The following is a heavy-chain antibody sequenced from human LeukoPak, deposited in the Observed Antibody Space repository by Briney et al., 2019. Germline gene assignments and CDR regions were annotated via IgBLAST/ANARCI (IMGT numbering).Heavy chain of an antibody. D-gene: IGHD5-18*01. V-gene: IGHV3-30*02. CDR3: AKDPRGLRTGDY. J-gene: IGHJ4*02. Sequence: GGSLRLSCAASGFTFSSYGMHGVRQAPGKGLEWVAFIRYDGSNKYYADSVKGRFTISRDNSKNTLYLQMNILRAEATAVYYCAKDPRGLRTGDYWGQGTLVTVSS. CDR1: GFTFSSYG. CDR2: IRYDGSNK.